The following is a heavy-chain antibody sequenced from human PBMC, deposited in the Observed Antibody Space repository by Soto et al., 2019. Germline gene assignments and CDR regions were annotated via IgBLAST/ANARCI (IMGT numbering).Heavy chain of an antibody. CDR1: GYTFNGFYY. CDR3: ARDDYDFWSGSYYYGMDV. D-gene: IGHD3-3*01. CDR2: INPNSGGT. J-gene: IGHJ6*02. Sequence: ASVKVSCKASGYTFNGFYYMHWVRQAPGQGLEWMGWINPNSGGTNYAQKFQGRVTTTRDTSISTAYMELSRLRSDDTAVYYCARDDYDFWSGSYYYGMDVWGQGTTVTVSS. V-gene: IGHV1-2*02.